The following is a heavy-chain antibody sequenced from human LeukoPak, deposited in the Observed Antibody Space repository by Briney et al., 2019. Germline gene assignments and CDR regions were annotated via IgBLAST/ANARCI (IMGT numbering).Heavy chain of an antibody. CDR3: ARDGGYGGNFDY. CDR1: GGSISSYY. D-gene: IGHD4-23*01. V-gene: IGHV4-59*01. Sequence: SETLSLTCTVSGGSISSYYWSWIRQPPGKGLEWIGYIYYSGSTNYNPSLKSRVTISVDTSKDQFSLKLSSVTAADTAVYYCARDGGYGGNFDYWGQGTLVTVSS. CDR2: IYYSGST. J-gene: IGHJ4*02.